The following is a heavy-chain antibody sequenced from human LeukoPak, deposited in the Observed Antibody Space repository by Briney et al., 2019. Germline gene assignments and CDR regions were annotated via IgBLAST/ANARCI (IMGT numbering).Heavy chain of an antibody. CDR2: MNPNSGNT. CDR1: GYTFTSYD. D-gene: IGHD4-11*01. CDR3: ARGTSNYVPFDY. J-gene: IGHJ4*02. Sequence: ASVKVSCKASGYTFTSYDINWVRQATGQGLEWMGWMNPNSGNTGYAQKFQGRVTITRNTSISTAYMELSSLRSEDTAVYYCARGTSNYVPFDYWGQGTLVTVSS. V-gene: IGHV1-8*03.